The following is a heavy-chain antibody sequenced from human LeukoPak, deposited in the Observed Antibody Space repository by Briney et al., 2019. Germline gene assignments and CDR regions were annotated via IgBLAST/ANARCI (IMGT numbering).Heavy chain of an antibody. J-gene: IGHJ4*02. CDR3: AREGGHCSGGSCYFDY. CDR1: GGTFSSYA. CDR2: IIPIFGTA. D-gene: IGHD2-15*01. V-gene: IGHV1-69*06. Sequence: GGSVTVSCKASGGTFSSYAISWVRQAPGQGLEWMGGIIPIFGTANYAQKFQGRVTITADKSTSTAYMELSSLRSEDTAVYYCAREGGHCSGGSCYFDYWGQGTLVTVSS.